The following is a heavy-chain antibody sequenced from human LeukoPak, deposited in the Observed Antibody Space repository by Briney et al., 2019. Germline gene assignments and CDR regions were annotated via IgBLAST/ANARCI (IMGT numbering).Heavy chain of an antibody. CDR3: ARDSLRFLEWLRHRWYFDL. J-gene: IGHJ2*01. CDR1: GGSFSGYY. Sequence: SETLSLTCAVYGGSFSGYYWSWIRQPPGKGLEWIWEINHSGSTYFNPSLKSRVIISVDTSKNQFSLQLSSVTAADTAVYYCARDSLRFLEWLRHRWYFDLWGRGTLVTVSS. CDR2: INHSGST. D-gene: IGHD3-3*01. V-gene: IGHV4-34*01.